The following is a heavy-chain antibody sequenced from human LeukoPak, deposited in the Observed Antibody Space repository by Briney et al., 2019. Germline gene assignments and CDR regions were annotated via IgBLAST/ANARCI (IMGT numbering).Heavy chain of an antibody. J-gene: IGHJ4*02. CDR1: GYTFTGYY. Sequence: GASVNVSCKASGYTFTGYYMHWVRQAPGQGLEWMGWINPNSGGTNYAQKFQGWVTMTRDTSISTAYMELSRLRSDDTAVYYCARAPYGDYGYYFDYWGQGTLVTVSS. CDR2: INPNSGGT. CDR3: ARAPYGDYGYYFDY. V-gene: IGHV1-2*04. D-gene: IGHD4-17*01.